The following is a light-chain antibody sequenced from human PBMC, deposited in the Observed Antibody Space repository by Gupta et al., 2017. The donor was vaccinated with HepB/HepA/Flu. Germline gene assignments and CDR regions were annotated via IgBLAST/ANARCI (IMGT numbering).Light chain of an antibody. J-gene: IGKJ4*01. CDR3: QQYNKWPPVT. CDR1: QSVSNS. Sequence: EMLMSQSPATLSVSPGERATLSCRASQSVSNSLAWYQQKPGQAPRLLIYGTSTRAPGIPARFSGSGSGTEFTLTISSLQSEDFAVYYCQQYNKWPPVTFGGGTRVEIK. V-gene: IGKV3-15*01. CDR2: GTS.